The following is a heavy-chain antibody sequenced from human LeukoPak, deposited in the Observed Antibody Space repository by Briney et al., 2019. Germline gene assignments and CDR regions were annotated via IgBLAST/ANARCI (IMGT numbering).Heavy chain of an antibody. D-gene: IGHD1-26*01. V-gene: IGHV1-69*06. Sequence: GASVKVSCKASRGTFSSYAINWVRQAPGQGLEWMGGIIPIFGTANYAQKFQGRVTITADKSTSTAYMELSSLRSEDTAVYYCARGKRPIVGATLNWFDPWGQGTLVTVSS. CDR1: RGTFSSYA. CDR2: IIPIFGTA. CDR3: ARGKRPIVGATLNWFDP. J-gene: IGHJ5*02.